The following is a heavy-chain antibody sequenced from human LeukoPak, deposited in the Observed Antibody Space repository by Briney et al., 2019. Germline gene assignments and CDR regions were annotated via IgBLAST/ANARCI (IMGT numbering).Heavy chain of an antibody. CDR2: INPSSGGT. CDR1: GYTFTDYH. Sequence: ASVKVSCKASGYTFTDYHMRWVRQAPGQGLEWMGWINPSSGGTNYAQKFQGRVTMTRDTSISTAYMELSRLRSDDTAVYYCARDNYDRQFDYWGQGTLVTVSS. V-gene: IGHV1-2*02. CDR3: ARDNYDRQFDY. J-gene: IGHJ4*02. D-gene: IGHD3-9*01.